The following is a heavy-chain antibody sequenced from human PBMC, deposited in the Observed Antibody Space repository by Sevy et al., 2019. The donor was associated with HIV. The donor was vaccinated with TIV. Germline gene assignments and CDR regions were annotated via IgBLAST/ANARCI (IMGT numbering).Heavy chain of an antibody. V-gene: IGHV4-34*01. CDR2: INESGIT. CDR3: ARSPPVVVVPGAPSWFDP. Sequence: SETLSLTCAVHDGSFSGYYWNWISQLPGKGLEWIGEINESGITYYNPFLKSRVTISVDTSKKQFSLKLNSVTAADTAGYFCARSPPVVVVPGAPSWFDPWGQGTLVTVSS. CDR1: DGSFSGYY. D-gene: IGHD2-2*01. J-gene: IGHJ5*02.